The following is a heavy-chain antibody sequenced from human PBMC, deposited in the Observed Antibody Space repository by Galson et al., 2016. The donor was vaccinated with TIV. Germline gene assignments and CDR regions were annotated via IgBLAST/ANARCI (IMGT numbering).Heavy chain of an antibody. Sequence: SVKVSCKASGFTFIGYYRHWVRQAPGQGLEWMGWIDPDSGTTNYAQKFQGWVTMTRDTSVATASMELSRLTSEDTAVYYCALVTPRIFNWGQGTLVTVSS. CDR1: GFTFIGYY. D-gene: IGHD4-23*01. V-gene: IGHV1-2*04. J-gene: IGHJ4*02. CDR3: ALVTPRIFN. CDR2: IDPDSGTT.